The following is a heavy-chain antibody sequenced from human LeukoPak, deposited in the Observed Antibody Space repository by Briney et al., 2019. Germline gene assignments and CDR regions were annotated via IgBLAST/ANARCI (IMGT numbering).Heavy chain of an antibody. V-gene: IGHV4-61*02. Sequence: TSETLSLTCTVSGDSISSGDYYWSWIRQPAGKGLEWFGRISSSGSTNYNPSLKSRVTISVDTSKNQFSLKLSSVTAEDTAVYFCARGQYSYDSSGAFDIWGQGTMVTVSS. CDR3: ARGQYSYDSSGAFDI. CDR1: GDSISSGDYY. J-gene: IGHJ3*02. CDR2: ISSSGST. D-gene: IGHD3-22*01.